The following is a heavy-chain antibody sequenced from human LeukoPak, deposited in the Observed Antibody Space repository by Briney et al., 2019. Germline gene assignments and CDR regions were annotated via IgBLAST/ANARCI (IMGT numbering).Heavy chain of an antibody. J-gene: IGHJ3*02. CDR2: INHSGST. V-gene: IGHV4-34*01. CDR3: ARGNGGITIFGVVINGNAFDI. CDR1: GGSFSGYY. D-gene: IGHD3-3*01. Sequence: SETLSLTCGVYGGSFSGYYWSWIRQPPGKGLEWIGEINHSGSTNYNPSLKSRVTISVDTSKNQFSLKLSSVTAADTAVYYCARGNGGITIFGVVINGNAFDIWGKGTMVTVSS.